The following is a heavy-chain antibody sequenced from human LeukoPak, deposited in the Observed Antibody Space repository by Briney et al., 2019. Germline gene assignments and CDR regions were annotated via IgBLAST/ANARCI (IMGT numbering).Heavy chain of an antibody. Sequence: SEILSLTCAVYGGSFSGYYWSWIRQPPGKGLEWIGEINHSGSTNYNPSLKSRVTISVDTSKNQFSLKLSSVTAADTAVYYCAREGIQTNWFDPWGQGTLVTVSS. J-gene: IGHJ5*02. CDR2: INHSGST. V-gene: IGHV4-34*01. D-gene: IGHD5-18*01. CDR3: AREGIQTNWFDP. CDR1: GGSFSGYY.